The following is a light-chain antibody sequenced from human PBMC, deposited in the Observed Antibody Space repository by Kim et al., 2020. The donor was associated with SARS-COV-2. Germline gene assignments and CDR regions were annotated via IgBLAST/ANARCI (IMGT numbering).Light chain of an antibody. Sequence: SYELTQPPSVSVSPGQTASITCSGDKLGDKYACWYQQKPGQSPVLVIYQDSKRPSGIPERFSGSNSGNTATLTISGTQAMDEADYYCQAWDSSTGVFGTGPMVTFL. CDR1: KLGDKY. CDR3: QAWDSSTGV. J-gene: IGLJ1*01. CDR2: QDS. V-gene: IGLV3-1*01.